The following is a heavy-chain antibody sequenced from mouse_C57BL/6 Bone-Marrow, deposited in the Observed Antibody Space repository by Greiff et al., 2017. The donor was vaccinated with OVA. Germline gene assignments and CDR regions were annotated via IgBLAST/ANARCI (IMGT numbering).Heavy chain of an antibody. Sequence: VKLQQSGAELVKPGASVKMSCKASGYTFTSYWITWVKQRPGQGLEWIGDIYPGSGSTNYNEKFKSKATLTVDTSSSTAYMQLSSLTSEDSAVYYCARYYGSSYPSFDYWGQGTTLTVSS. V-gene: IGHV1-55*01. D-gene: IGHD1-1*01. CDR1: GYTFTSYW. CDR2: IYPGSGST. J-gene: IGHJ2*01. CDR3: ARYYGSSYPSFDY.